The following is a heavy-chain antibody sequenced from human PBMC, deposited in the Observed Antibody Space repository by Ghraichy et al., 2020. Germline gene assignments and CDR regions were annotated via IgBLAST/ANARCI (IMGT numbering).Heavy chain of an antibody. J-gene: IGHJ2*01. D-gene: IGHD5-18*01. Sequence: SETLSLTCTVSGGSISSTSYYWSWIRQPPGKGLEWIGCIYYSGSTHYNPSLKSRVTISVDTSKNQFSLKLTSVTAADTAVYYCARPSIAMVSYWYFDLWGRGTLVTVSS. CDR1: GGSISSTSYY. CDR3: ARPSIAMVSYWYFDL. V-gene: IGHV4-39*01. CDR2: IYYSGST.